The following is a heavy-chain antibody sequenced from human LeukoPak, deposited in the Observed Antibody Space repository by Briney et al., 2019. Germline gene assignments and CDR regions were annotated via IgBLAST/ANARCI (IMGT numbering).Heavy chain of an antibody. CDR2: IWYDGSNK. CDR1: GFTFSSYG. J-gene: IGHJ4*02. CDR3: ARGDMVQGVILLLDY. D-gene: IGHD3-10*01. V-gene: IGHV3-33*01. Sequence: PGRSLRLSCAASGFTFSSYGMHWVRQAPGKGLGWVAVIWYDGSNKYYADSVKGRFTISRDNSKNTLYLQMNSLRAEDTAVYYCARGDMVQGVILLLDYWGQGTLVTVSS.